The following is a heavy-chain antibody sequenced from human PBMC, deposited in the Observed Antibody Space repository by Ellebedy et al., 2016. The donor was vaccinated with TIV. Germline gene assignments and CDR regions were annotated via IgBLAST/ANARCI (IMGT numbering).Heavy chain of an antibody. Sequence: SETLSLTXAVSGGSISSSNWWSWVRQPPGKGLEWIGEINHSGSTNYNPSLKSRVTISVDTSKNQFSLKLSSVTAADTAVYYCARGLSAAVAGINWFDPWGQGTLVTVSS. CDR3: ARGLSAAVAGINWFDP. V-gene: IGHV4-4*02. J-gene: IGHJ5*02. CDR2: INHSGST. CDR1: GGSISSSNW. D-gene: IGHD6-19*01.